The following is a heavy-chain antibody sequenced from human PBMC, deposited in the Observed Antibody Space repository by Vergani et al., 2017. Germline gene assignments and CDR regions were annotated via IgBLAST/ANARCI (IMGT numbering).Heavy chain of an antibody. CDR1: GFTFSSYA. D-gene: IGHD3-22*01. J-gene: IGHJ2*01. Sequence: QVQLVESGGGVVQPGRSLRLSCAASGFTFSSYAMHWVRQAPGKGLEWVAVISYDGSNKYYADSGKGRFTISRDNSKNTLYLQMNSLRAEDTAVYYCARDSLVVITKPGYFDLWGRGTLVTVSS. CDR3: ARDSLVVITKPGYFDL. CDR2: ISYDGSNK. V-gene: IGHV3-30-3*01.